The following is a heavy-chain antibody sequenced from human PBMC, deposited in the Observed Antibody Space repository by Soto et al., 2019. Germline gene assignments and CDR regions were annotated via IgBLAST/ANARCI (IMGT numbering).Heavy chain of an antibody. CDR1: GGSISSYY. V-gene: IGHV4-59*01. D-gene: IGHD3-22*01. Sequence: SETLSLTCTFSGGSISSYYWSWIRQPPGKGLEWIGYIYYSGSTNYNPSLKSRVTISVDTSKNQFSLKLSSVTAADTAVYYCAGRASRYYYDSSGYFDYWGQGTLVTSPQ. J-gene: IGHJ4*02. CDR2: IYYSGST. CDR3: AGRASRYYYDSSGYFDY.